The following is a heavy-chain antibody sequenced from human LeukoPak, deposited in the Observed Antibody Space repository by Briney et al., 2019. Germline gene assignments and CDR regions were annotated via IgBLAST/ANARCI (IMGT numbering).Heavy chain of an antibody. CDR2: INWNSDNI. V-gene: IGHV3-9*01. J-gene: IGHJ3*02. CDR1: GFTFNDHA. CDR3: ARASYYYDTTGLGAVDI. D-gene: IGHD3-22*01. Sequence: GGSLRLSCAASGFTFNDHAMYWVRHAPGKGLEWVSGINWNSDNIGYADSVKGRFTISRDDAKNSLFLQMNSLRAEDTALYYCARASYYYDTTGLGAVDIWGQGTMVTVSS.